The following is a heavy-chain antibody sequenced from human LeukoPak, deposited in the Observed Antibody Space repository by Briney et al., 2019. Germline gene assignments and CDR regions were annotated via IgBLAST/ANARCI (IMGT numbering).Heavy chain of an antibody. D-gene: IGHD2-15*01. CDR1: GYTFTSYA. Sequence: ASVKVSCKASGYTFTSYAMHWVRQAPGQRLEWMGWINAGNGNTKYSQKFQGRVTITWDTSASTAYMELSSLRSEDTAVYYCARDNPLHCSGGSCYSKVFDYWGQGTLVTASS. V-gene: IGHV1-3*01. CDR3: ARDNPLHCSGGSCYSKVFDY. J-gene: IGHJ4*02. CDR2: INAGNGNT.